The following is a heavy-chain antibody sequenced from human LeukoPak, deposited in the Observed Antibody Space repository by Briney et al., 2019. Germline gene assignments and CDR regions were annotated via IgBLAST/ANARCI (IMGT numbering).Heavy chain of an antibody. D-gene: IGHD6-13*01. CDR3: TKGGGIASAGTDFDF. V-gene: IGHV3-23*01. Sequence: PGGSLRLSCAASGFTFSSYAMSWVRQAPGKGLEWVSAISASYGSTYYADSVKGRFTISRDISKNTVHLQMNSLRAEDTALYYCTKGGGIASAGTDFDFWGQGTLVTVSS. CDR1: GFTFSSYA. CDR2: ISASYGST. J-gene: IGHJ4*02.